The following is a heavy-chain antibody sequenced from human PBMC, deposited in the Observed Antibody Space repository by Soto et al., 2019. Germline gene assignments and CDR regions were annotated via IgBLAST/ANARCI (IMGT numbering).Heavy chain of an antibody. CDR2: IYSGGST. J-gene: IGHJ4*02. CDR1: GFTVSSNY. CDR3: ERPVTYYYDSSGYYGGEDY. Sequence: GGSLRLSCAASGFTVSSNYMSWVRQAPGKGLEWVSVIYSGGSTYYADSVKGRFTISRHNSKNTLYLQMNSLRAEDTAVYYCERPVTYYYDSSGYYGGEDYWGQGTLVTVSS. V-gene: IGHV3-53*01. D-gene: IGHD3-22*01.